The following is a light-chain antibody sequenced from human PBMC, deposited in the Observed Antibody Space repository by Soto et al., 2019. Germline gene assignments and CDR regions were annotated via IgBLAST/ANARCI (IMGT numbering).Light chain of an antibody. CDR3: GTWDSSLSAWL. CDR1: SSNIGNNY. J-gene: IGLJ3*02. V-gene: IGLV1-51*02. Sequence: QSVLTQPPSVSAAPGQKVTISCSGSSSNIGNNYVSWYQQLPGTAPKLLIYENSKRPSGIPDRFSGSKSGTSATLGITGLQTGDGADYYCGTWDSSLSAWLFGGGTKVTVL. CDR2: ENS.